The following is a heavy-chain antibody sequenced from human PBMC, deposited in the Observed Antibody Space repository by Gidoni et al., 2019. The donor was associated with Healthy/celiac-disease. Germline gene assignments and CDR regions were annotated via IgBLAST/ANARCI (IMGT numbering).Heavy chain of an antibody. V-gene: IGHV4-59*01. CDR2: IYYSGST. J-gene: IGHJ5*02. Sequence: QVQLQESGPGLVKPSETLSLTCTVSGGSISSYYWSWIRQPPGKGLEWIGYIYYSGSTNYNPSLKSRVTISVDTSKNQFSLKLSSVTAADTAVYYCARDGEDYSNYEHWFDPWGQGTLVTVSS. CDR3: ARDGEDYSNYEHWFDP. D-gene: IGHD4-4*01. CDR1: GGSISSYY.